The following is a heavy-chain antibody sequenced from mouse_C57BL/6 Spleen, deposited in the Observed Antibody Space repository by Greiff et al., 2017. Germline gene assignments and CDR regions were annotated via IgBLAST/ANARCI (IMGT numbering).Heavy chain of an antibody. CDR3: ARSGTYYCNLLAMDY. CDR2: IYPGDGDT. V-gene: IGHV1-80*01. CDR1: GYAFSSYW. J-gene: IGHJ4*01. D-gene: IGHD2-10*01. Sequence: VQLQQSGAELVKPGASVKISCKASGYAFSSYWMNWVKQRPGKGLEWIGQIYPGDGDTNYNGKFKGKATLTADKSSSTAYMQLSSLTSEDSAVYFCARSGTYYCNLLAMDYWGQGTSVTVSS.